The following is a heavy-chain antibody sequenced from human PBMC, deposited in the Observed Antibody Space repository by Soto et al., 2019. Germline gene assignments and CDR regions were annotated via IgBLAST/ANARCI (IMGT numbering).Heavy chain of an antibody. D-gene: IGHD4-17*01. Sequence: QVTLKESGPVVVKPTETLTLTCNVSGFALSNIKMGVSWIRQPPGRALEWLAQIFSNDETFYSTYLESRLTISKDTSKSQVVLTMTNMDPVDTGTYYCTRIRADYSGYTPYYYYMDVWGKGTTVSVSS. CDR1: GFALSNIKMG. CDR3: TRIRADYSGYTPYYYYMDV. CDR2: IFSNDET. V-gene: IGHV2-26*01. J-gene: IGHJ6*03.